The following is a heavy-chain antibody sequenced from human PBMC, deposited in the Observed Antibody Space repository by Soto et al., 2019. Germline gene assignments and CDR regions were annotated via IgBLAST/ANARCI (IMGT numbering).Heavy chain of an antibody. CDR1: GFTFTSSA. Sequence: SVKVSCKASGFTFTSSAVQWVRQARGQSLEWKGWIVVGNGNKNYSQKFQERVTITRDTSASTAYMELSSLRSGDTAVYYCARVYYDFWSGYPGQPYYYYGMDVWGQGTTVTVSS. V-gene: IGHV1-58*01. D-gene: IGHD3-3*01. CDR2: IVVGNGNK. J-gene: IGHJ6*02. CDR3: ARVYYDFWSGYPGQPYYYYGMDV.